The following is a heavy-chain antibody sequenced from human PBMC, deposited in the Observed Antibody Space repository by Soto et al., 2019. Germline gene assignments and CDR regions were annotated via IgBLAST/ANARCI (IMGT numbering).Heavy chain of an antibody. J-gene: IGHJ4*02. Sequence: GGSLRLSCAASVFTFSTYWMHWVRQAPGKGLVWVSRSNPEETTTNYADSVKGRFTISRDNAKNTLYLQMNSLRAEDTAVYYCTSDTFGARDYWGQGTLVTVSS. CDR2: SNPEETTT. D-gene: IGHD2-15*01. CDR1: VFTFSTYW. V-gene: IGHV3-74*01. CDR3: TSDTFGARDY.